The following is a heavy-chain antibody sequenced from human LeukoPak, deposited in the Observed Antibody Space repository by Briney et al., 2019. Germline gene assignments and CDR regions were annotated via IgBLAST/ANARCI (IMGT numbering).Heavy chain of an antibody. V-gene: IGHV4-38-2*02. CDR3: SREVAATFDAFDI. CDR2: IYHSGST. D-gene: IGHD2-15*01. Sequence: PSETLSLTCTVSGYSISSGYYWGWIRQPPGKGLEWIGSIYHSGSTYYNPSLKSRVTISVDTSKNQFSLKLSSVTAADTAVYYCSREVAATFDAFDIWGQGTMVNVSS. J-gene: IGHJ3*02. CDR1: GYSISSGYY.